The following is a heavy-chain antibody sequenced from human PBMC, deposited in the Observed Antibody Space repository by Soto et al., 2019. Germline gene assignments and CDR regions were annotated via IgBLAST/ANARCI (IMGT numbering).Heavy chain of an antibody. CDR3: ARRVWGYGEGAFDI. V-gene: IGHV3-7*01. Sequence: GGSLRLSCAASGFTFSSYWMSWVRQAPGKGLEWVANIKQDGSEKYYVDSVKGRFTISRDNAKNSLYLQMNSLRAEDTAVYYCARRVWGYGEGAFDIWGQGTMVTVSS. CDR1: GFTFSSYW. CDR2: IKQDGSEK. J-gene: IGHJ3*02. D-gene: IGHD5-18*01.